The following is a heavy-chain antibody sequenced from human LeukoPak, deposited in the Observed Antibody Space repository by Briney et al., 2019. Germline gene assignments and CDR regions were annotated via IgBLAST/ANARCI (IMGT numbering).Heavy chain of an antibody. CDR3: ARGMGVLVPAATWFDP. V-gene: IGHV1-46*01. D-gene: IGHD2-2*01. Sequence: ASVKVSCKASGYSFTSHYMHWVRQAPGQGLEWLGLINPSGSSTLYAQKFQGRVTMTRDMSTTTDYMEMSSLRSEDTAVYYCARGMGVLVPAATWFDPWGQGTLVTVSS. CDR1: GYSFTSHY. J-gene: IGHJ5*02. CDR2: INPSGSST.